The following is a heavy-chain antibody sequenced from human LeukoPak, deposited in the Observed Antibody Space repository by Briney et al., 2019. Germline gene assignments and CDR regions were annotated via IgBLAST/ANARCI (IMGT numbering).Heavy chain of an antibody. D-gene: IGHD3-10*01. J-gene: IGHJ5*02. CDR2: INAGNGNT. CDR1: GYTFTSYA. V-gene: IGHV1-3*01. CDR3: ARGRPMVRGVIMVNWLDL. Sequence: ASVKVSCKASGYTFTSYAMHWVRQAPGQRLEWMGWINAGNGNTKYSQKFQGRVTITRDTSASTAYMELSSLRSEDTAVYYCARGRPMVRGVIMVNWLDLWGQGTLVTVSS.